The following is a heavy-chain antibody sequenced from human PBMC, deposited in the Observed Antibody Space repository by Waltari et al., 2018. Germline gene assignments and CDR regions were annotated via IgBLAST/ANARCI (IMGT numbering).Heavy chain of an antibody. CDR1: GGSITSYY. D-gene: IGHD1-1*01. CDR3: ARIDGYNRNDAFDI. CDR2: IDASGST. V-gene: IGHV4-4*09. J-gene: IGHJ3*02. Sequence: QVQLLESGPGLVRPSETLSLTCTVSGGSITSYYWSWIRQPPGKGLEWIGYIDASGSTSDNPPLKSRVTISIDTSKNQFSLDLTSMTAADTAFYYCARIDGYNRNDAFDIWGQGTLVTVSS.